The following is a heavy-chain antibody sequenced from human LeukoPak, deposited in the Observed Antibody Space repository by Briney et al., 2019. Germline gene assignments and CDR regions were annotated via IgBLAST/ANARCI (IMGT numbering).Heavy chain of an antibody. J-gene: IGHJ4*02. D-gene: IGHD3-22*01. CDR3: ARRYYDSSGYLFDY. CDR2: ISAYNGNT. V-gene: IGHV1-18*01. Sequence: ASVTVSCTASGYTFTSYGISWVRQAPGQGLEWMGWISAYNGNTNYAQKLQGRVTMTTDTSTSTAYMELRSLRSDDTAVYYCARRYYDSSGYLFDYWGQGTLVTVSS. CDR1: GYTFTSYG.